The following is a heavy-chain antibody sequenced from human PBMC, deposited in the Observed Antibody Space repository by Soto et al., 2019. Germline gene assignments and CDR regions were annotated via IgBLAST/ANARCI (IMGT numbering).Heavy chain of an antibody. Sequence: ASVKVSCKASGYTFKDYDINWVRRAPGKGLEWMGWMNPNSGNTAYARKFHDRITMTRSVSARTAFMELSSLTPEDTAVYYCARRMTWSLWCFDLWGRGTQVTVSS. CDR2: MNPNSGNT. V-gene: IGHV1-8*01. J-gene: IGHJ2*01. CDR1: GYTFKDYD. D-gene: IGHD3-3*01. CDR3: ARRMTWSLWCFDL.